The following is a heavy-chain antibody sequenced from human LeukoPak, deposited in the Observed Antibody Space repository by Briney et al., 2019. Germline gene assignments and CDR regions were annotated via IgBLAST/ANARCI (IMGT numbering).Heavy chain of an antibody. Sequence: GASVKVSCKASGYTFTGYYMHWVRQAPGQGLEWMGWINPNSGGTNYAQKFQGRVTMTRDTSISTAYMELSRLRSDDTAVYYCARGPTGGYYYTDGFDYWGQGTLVTASS. D-gene: IGHD3-22*01. V-gene: IGHV1-2*02. CDR2: INPNSGGT. CDR3: ARGPTGGYYYTDGFDY. J-gene: IGHJ4*02. CDR1: GYTFTGYY.